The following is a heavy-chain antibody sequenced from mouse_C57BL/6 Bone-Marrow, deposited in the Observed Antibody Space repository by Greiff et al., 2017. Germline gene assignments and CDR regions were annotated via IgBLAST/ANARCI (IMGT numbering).Heavy chain of an antibody. D-gene: IGHD1-1*01. V-gene: IGHV14-3*01. CDR3: ARTFTVVATFDY. Sequence: VQLQQSVAELVRPGASVKLSCTASGFNIKNTSMHWVKQRPEQGLEWIGRIDPANGNTKYAPKFQGKATITAEPSSTTAYLQLSSLTSEDTAIFYCARTFTVVATFDYWGQGTTLTVSS. CDR1: GFNIKNTS. J-gene: IGHJ2*01. CDR2: IDPANGNT.